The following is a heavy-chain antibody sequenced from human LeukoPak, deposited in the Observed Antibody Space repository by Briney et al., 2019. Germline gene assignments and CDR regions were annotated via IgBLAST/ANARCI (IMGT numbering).Heavy chain of an antibody. D-gene: IGHD3-10*01. CDR3: ARDLGMVRGVMGQ. CDR1: GYTFTSYG. Sequence: ASVKVSCKASGYTFTSYGISGVRQAPGQGLEWMGWISAYNGNTNYAQKLQGKVTVTTDTSTSTSYMELRSLRADDTAVYYCARDLGMVRGVMGQWGQGTLVTVSS. J-gene: IGHJ4*02. V-gene: IGHV1-18*01. CDR2: ISAYNGNT.